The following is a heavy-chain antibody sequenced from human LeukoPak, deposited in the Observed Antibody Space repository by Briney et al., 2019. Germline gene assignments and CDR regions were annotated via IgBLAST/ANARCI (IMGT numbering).Heavy chain of an antibody. D-gene: IGHD2-2*02. V-gene: IGHV4-4*07. CDR1: GSSISPYY. CDR3: ARSRCYNCAFDI. CDR2: VFTSGDT. Sequence: PSETLSLTCTVSGSSISPYYWSWIRQPAGRGLEWIGRVFTSGDTKYNSSLKSRVTMSVDTSKNHFSLKLISVTAADTAVYYCARSRCYNCAFDIWGQGTMVTVSS. J-gene: IGHJ3*02.